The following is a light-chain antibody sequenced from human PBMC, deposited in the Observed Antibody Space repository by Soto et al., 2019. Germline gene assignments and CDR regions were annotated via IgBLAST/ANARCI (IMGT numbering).Light chain of an antibody. Sequence: DIQMTQSPSTLSASVGDRVTIICRASQSISSWLAWYQQKAGKAPKLLISKASNLDSGVPSRFSGSGSGTEFNLTISSLEPEDFAVYYCQQRSNWPPWTFGQGTKVDIK. CDR2: KAS. V-gene: IGKV1-5*03. CDR1: QSISSW. J-gene: IGKJ1*01. CDR3: QQRSNWPPWT.